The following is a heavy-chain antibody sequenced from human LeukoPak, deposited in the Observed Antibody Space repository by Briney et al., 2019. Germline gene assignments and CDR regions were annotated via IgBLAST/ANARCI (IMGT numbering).Heavy chain of an antibody. CDR3: ARDSGTTGEVKFDP. Sequence: SETLSLTCTVSGGSFSTYYWSWIRQPAGKGLEWIGHIYTSGTTNYNPSLKSRVTMSADTSRNHVSLTLNSVTAADTAVYYCARDSGTTGEVKFDPWGQGTLVTVSS. CDR1: GGSFSTYY. CDR2: IYTSGTT. V-gene: IGHV4-4*07. J-gene: IGHJ5*02. D-gene: IGHD3-10*01.